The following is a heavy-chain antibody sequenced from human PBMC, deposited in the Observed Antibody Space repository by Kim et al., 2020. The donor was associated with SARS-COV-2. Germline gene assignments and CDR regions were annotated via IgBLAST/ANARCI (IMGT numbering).Heavy chain of an antibody. CDR2: VNNNNNP. D-gene: IGHD6-19*01. Sequence: GGSLRLSCAASGFTFSRRAMSWVRQVPGKGLEWIASVNNNNNPYYADSVLGRFPVSRDITKDTLYLQMNSLRAYDTALYYCAKDHPMSGWPTFDSWGQGT. V-gene: IGHV3-23*05. J-gene: IGHJ4*02. CDR1: GFTFSRRA. CDR3: AKDHPMSGWPTFDS.